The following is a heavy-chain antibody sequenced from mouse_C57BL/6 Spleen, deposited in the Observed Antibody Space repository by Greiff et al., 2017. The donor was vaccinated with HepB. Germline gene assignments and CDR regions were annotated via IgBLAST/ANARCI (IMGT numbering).Heavy chain of an antibody. CDR3: TRADYSKGYFDV. CDR1: GYTFTSYW. Sequence: VQLQQSGTVLARPGASVKMSCKTSGYTFTSYWMHWVKQRPGQGLEWIGAIYPGNSDTSYNQKFKGKAKLTAVTSASTAYMELSSLTNEDSAVYYCTRADYSKGYFDVWGTGTTVTVSS. V-gene: IGHV1-5*01. CDR2: IYPGNSDT. D-gene: IGHD2-5*01. J-gene: IGHJ1*03.